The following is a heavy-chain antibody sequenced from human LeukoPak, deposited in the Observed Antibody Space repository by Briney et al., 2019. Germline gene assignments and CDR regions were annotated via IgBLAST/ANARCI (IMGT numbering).Heavy chain of an antibody. CDR3: ARGSIQGYYYGSDDKSDAFDI. Sequence: SETLSLTCAVYGGSFSGYYWSWIRPPPGKGLAWIGELNHSGSTNYNPSLKSRVTVSVDTSKNLFSLKLSSVTAADTAVYYCARGSIQGYYYGSDDKSDAFDIWGQGTMVTVSS. J-gene: IGHJ3*02. D-gene: IGHD3-10*01. CDR2: LNHSGST. V-gene: IGHV4-34*01. CDR1: GGSFSGYY.